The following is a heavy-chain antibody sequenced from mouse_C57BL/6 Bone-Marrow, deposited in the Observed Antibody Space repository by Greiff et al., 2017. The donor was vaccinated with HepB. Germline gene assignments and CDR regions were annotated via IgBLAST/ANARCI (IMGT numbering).Heavy chain of an antibody. CDR1: GYTFTNYW. Sequence: VKLMESGAELVRPGTSVKMSCKASGYTFTNYWIGWAKQRPGHGLEWIGDIYPGGGYTNYNEKFKGKATLTADKSSSTAYMQFSSLTSEDSAIYYCARWDGNYDYWGQGTTLTVSS. D-gene: IGHD2-1*01. J-gene: IGHJ2*01. V-gene: IGHV1-63*01. CDR3: ARWDGNYDY. CDR2: IYPGGGYT.